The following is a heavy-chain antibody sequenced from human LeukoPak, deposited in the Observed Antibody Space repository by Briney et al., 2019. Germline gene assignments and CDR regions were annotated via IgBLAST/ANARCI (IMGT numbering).Heavy chain of an antibody. V-gene: IGHV1-8*01. J-gene: IGHJ5*02. CDR1: GYTFTSYD. CDR2: MNPNSGNT. Sequence: ASVKVSCKASGYTFTSYDINWVRQATGQGLEWMGWMNPNSGNTGYAQKFQGRVTMTRNTSISTAYMELSSLRSEGTAVYYCARGPYNWTDVASLHNWFDPWGQGTLVTVSS. CDR3: ARGPYNWTDVASLHNWFDP. D-gene: IGHD1-20*01.